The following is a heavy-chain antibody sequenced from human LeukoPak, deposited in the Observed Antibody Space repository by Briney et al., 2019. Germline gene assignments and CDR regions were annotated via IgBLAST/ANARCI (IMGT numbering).Heavy chain of an antibody. D-gene: IGHD1-14*01. CDR2: VYASGTT. CDR1: GDSITSYS. Sequence: SEALSLTCSVSGDSITSYSWSWIRQPAGKGLEWIGRVYASGTTNYNPSLESRVTISMDKFQNQFSLTLRSVTAADTAVYYCARDRSRKFVGWFDPWGQGVLVTVSS. CDR3: ARDRSRKFVGWFDP. V-gene: IGHV4-4*07. J-gene: IGHJ5*02.